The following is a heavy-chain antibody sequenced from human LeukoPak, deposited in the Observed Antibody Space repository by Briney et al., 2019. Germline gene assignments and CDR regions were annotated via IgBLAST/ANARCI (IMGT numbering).Heavy chain of an antibody. CDR2: ISGSGGST. Sequence: QSGGSLRLSCAASGFTFSSYAMSWVRQAPGKGLEWVSAISGSGGSTYYADSVKGRFTISRDNAKNSLYLQMNSLRAEDTAVYYCATKEGLLEWLLWFDYWGQGTLVTVSS. V-gene: IGHV3-23*01. CDR1: GFTFSSYA. CDR3: ATKEGLLEWLLWFDY. D-gene: IGHD3-3*01. J-gene: IGHJ4*02.